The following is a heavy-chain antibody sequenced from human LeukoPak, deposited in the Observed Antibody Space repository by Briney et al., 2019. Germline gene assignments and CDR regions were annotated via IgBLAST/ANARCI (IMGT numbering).Heavy chain of an antibody. Sequence: GGSLRLSCAASGLTFSSYAMSWVRQAPGKGLEWVSAISGSGGSTYYADSVKGRFTISRDNSKNTLYLQMNSPRAEDTAVYYCARSPDAFDIWGQGTMVTVSS. CDR3: ARSPDAFDI. CDR2: ISGSGGST. CDR1: GLTFSSYA. J-gene: IGHJ3*02. V-gene: IGHV3-23*01.